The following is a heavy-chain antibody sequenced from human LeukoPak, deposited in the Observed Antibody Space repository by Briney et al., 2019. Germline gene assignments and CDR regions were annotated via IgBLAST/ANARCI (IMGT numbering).Heavy chain of an antibody. CDR3: ARDNTTMIAEY. CDR2: IYYSGST. V-gene: IGHV4-59*12. J-gene: IGHJ4*02. CDR1: GGSISSYY. Sequence: PSETLSLTCTVSGGSISSYYWSWIRQPPGKGLEWIGYIYYSGSTNYNPSLKSRVTISVDTSKNQFSLKLNSVTAADTAVYYCARDNTTMIAEYWGQGTLVTVSS. D-gene: IGHD3-22*01.